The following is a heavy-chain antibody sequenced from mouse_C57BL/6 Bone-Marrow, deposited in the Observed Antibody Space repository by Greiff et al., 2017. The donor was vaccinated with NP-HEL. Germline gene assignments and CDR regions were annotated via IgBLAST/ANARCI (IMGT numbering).Heavy chain of an antibody. V-gene: IGHV5-12*01. J-gene: IGHJ1*03. Sequence: EVQLVESGGGLVQPGGSLKLSCAASGFTFSDYYMYWVRQTPEKRLEWVAYISNGGGSTYYPDTVKGRFTISRDNAKNTLYLQMSRLKSEDTAMYYCARQNYGPYWYFDVWGTGTTVTVSS. CDR1: GFTFSDYY. D-gene: IGHD1-1*01. CDR3: ARQNYGPYWYFDV. CDR2: ISNGGGST.